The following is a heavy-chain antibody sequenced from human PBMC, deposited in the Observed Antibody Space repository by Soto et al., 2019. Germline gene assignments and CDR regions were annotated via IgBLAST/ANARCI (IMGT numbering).Heavy chain of an antibody. CDR2: IYYRGNT. Sequence: SETPSLTCSVSGYSINSDKYYWGWIRQPPGKGLEWIGSIYYRGNTYYNPSLQTRVTISVDTSKNQFSLKLSSVTAADTAVYYCARHPWGDSSGWYAGNWFDPWGQGTLVTVSS. D-gene: IGHD6-19*01. J-gene: IGHJ5*02. V-gene: IGHV4-39*01. CDR1: GYSINSDKYY. CDR3: ARHPWGDSSGWYAGNWFDP.